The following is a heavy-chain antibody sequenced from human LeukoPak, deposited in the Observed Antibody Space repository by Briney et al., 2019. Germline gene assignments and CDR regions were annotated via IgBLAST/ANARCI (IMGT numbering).Heavy chain of an antibody. Sequence: SETLSLTCTVSGGSISSYYWSWIRQPAGKGLEWIGRIYTSGSTNYHPSLKSRVTMSVDTSKDQFSLKLSSVAAADMAVYYCARAAIAARVFFDYWGQGTLVTVSS. V-gene: IGHV4-4*07. D-gene: IGHD6-6*01. J-gene: IGHJ4*02. CDR1: GGSISSYY. CDR2: IYTSGST. CDR3: ARAAIAARVFFDY.